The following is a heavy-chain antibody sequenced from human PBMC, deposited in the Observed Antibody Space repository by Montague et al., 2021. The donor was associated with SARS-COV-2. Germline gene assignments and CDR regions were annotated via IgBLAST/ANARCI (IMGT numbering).Heavy chain of an antibody. CDR3: ARQSQAEIARMVYAMGGWFDP. CDR2: NNCSSNT. Sequence: SETLSLTCTVSGGSISSSNYYWGWLRPPPGKGREWVGSNNCSSNTYSNPSLKSRITISVDTSKNRFSLKVGSVTAADRAVYYCARQSQAEIARMVYAMGGWFDPWGQGTLVTVSS. V-gene: IGHV4-39*01. J-gene: IGHJ5*02. D-gene: IGHD2-8*01. CDR1: GGSISSSNYY.